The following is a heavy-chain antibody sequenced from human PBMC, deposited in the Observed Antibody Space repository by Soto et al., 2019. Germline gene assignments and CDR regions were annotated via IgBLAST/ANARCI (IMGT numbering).Heavy chain of an antibody. D-gene: IGHD3-3*01. CDR3: ARRGVSTRTFDY. J-gene: IGHJ4*02. Sequence: GESLKISCKGSGYSFAGYWIAWVRQMPGKGLELMGIIYPSDSDTRYRPSFQGQVTISADKSISSAYLQWSSLRASDTAMYYCARRGVSTRTFDYWGQGTPVTVSS. CDR2: IYPSDSDT. V-gene: IGHV5-51*01. CDR1: GYSFAGYW.